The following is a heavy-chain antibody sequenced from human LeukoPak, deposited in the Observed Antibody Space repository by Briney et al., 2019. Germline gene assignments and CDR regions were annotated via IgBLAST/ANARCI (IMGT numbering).Heavy chain of an antibody. CDR1: GYTFTRYY. D-gene: IGHD6-13*01. Sequence: ASVKVSCKASGYTFTRYYMHWVRQAPGPGLEWMGWINPNSGGTNYAQKFQGRVTMTRDTSISTAYMELSRLRSDDTAVYYCARDARGAAAEYFDYWGQGTLVTVSS. V-gene: IGHV1-2*02. CDR2: INPNSGGT. CDR3: ARDARGAAAEYFDY. J-gene: IGHJ4*02.